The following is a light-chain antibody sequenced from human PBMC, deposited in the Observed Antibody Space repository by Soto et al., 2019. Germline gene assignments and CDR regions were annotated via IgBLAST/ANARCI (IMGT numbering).Light chain of an antibody. CDR2: AAF. CDR1: QSFSSY. CDR3: QQSYSIPYT. J-gene: IGKJ2*01. Sequence: DIQMTQSPSSLSASVGDRVTITCRASQSFSSYLNWYQQKPGKAPKLLIYAAFSLQSGVPSRFSGSGSGTDFTLTISTLQPEDFAVYYGQQSYSIPYTFGQGTKLEIK. V-gene: IGKV1-39*01.